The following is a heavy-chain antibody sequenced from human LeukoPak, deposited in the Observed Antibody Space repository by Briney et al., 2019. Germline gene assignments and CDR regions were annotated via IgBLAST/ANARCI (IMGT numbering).Heavy chain of an antibody. Sequence: PGGSLRLSCAASGFTFSSYSMNWVRQAPGKGLEWVSSLSSSSSYIYYADSVKGRFTISRDNAKNTLYLQMNSLRAEDTARYYCAKDRSNTVTDSSRYYGMNVWGQGTTVTVSS. CDR2: LSSSSSYI. V-gene: IGHV3-21*04. CDR3: AKDRSNTVTDSSRYYGMNV. J-gene: IGHJ6*02. CDR1: GFTFSSYS. D-gene: IGHD4-17*01.